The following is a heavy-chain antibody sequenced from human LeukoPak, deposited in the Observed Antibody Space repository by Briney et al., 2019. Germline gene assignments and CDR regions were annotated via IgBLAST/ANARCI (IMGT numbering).Heavy chain of an antibody. CDR2: IKSKTDGGTT. V-gene: IGHV3-15*01. CDR3: TTSSGWYILEDY. Sequence: PGGSLRLSCAASGFTLSNAWMSWVRQAPGKGLEWVGRIKSKTDGGTTDYAAPVKGKFTISRDDSKNTLYLQMNSLKTEDTAVYYCTTSSGWYILEDYWGQGTLVTVSS. D-gene: IGHD6-19*01. CDR1: GFTLSNAW. J-gene: IGHJ4*02.